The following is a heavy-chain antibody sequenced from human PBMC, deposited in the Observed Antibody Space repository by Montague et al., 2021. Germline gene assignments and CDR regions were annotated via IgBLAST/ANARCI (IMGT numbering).Heavy chain of an antibody. CDR3: ANEGTTSPGYLQY. V-gene: IGHV3-23*01. Sequence: SLSLSFSASGFPFSSYAMSWVRQAPGKGLEWVSPLTSNGAYTYHADAVEGRFTISRDNSKNTLYLQMNSLRVEDTAVYFCANEGTTSPGYLQYWGQGTLVTVSS. D-gene: IGHD1-1*01. CDR1: GFPFSSYA. J-gene: IGHJ1*01. CDR2: LTSNGAYT.